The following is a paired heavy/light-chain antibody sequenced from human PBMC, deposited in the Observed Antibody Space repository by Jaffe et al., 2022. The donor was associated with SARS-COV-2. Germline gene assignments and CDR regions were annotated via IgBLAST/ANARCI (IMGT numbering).Light chain of an antibody. Sequence: DVVVTQSPLSLPVTLGQPASISCRSSQSLVYSDGNTYLTWFQQRPGQSPRRLIYKVSKRDSGVPDRFSGSGSGTDFTLKISRVEAEDVGVYYCLQGTHWPWTFGQGTKVEIK. CDR3: LQGTHWPWT. J-gene: IGKJ1*01. V-gene: IGKV2-30*01. CDR1: QSLVYSDGNTY. CDR2: KVS.
Heavy chain of an antibody. CDR2: IKTDGGEK. CDR3: ARETRALSH. Sequence: EVQLVESGGGLVQPGGSLRLSCTASGFTFSTYWLTWVRQVPGKRPECVANIKTDGGEKNYADSVKGRFTISRDNAKNTLYLQMNNLRVDDTAVYYCARETRALSHWGQGTMVTVSS. V-gene: IGHV3-7*01. CDR1: GFTFSTYW. J-gene: IGHJ3*01.